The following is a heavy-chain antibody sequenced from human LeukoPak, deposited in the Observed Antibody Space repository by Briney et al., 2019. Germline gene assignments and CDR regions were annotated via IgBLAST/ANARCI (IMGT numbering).Heavy chain of an antibody. V-gene: IGHV4-61*02. D-gene: IGHD4-17*01. J-gene: IGHJ4*02. CDR3: ARDPDYGDYGLDY. Sequence: PSQTLSLTCTVSGGSISSGSYYWSWIRQPAGKGLEWIGRIYTSGSTNSNPSLKSRVTISVDTSNNQFSLKLSSMTAADTAVYYCARDPDYGDYGLDYWGQGTLVTVSS. CDR1: GGSISSGSYY. CDR2: IYTSGST.